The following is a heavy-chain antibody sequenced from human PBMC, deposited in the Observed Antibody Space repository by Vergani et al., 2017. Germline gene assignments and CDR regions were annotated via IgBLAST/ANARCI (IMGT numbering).Heavy chain of an antibody. CDR2: IYYSGST. Sequence: QVQLQESGPGLVKPSETLSLTCTVSGGSICSYYWSWIRQPPGKGLEWIGYIYYSGSTNYNPSLKSRVTISVDTSKNQFSLKLSSVTAADTAVYYCARAPYDILTGYYGHNWFDPWGQGTLVTVSS. J-gene: IGHJ5*02. CDR3: ARAPYDILTGYYGHNWFDP. CDR1: GGSICSYY. D-gene: IGHD3-9*01. V-gene: IGHV4-59*01.